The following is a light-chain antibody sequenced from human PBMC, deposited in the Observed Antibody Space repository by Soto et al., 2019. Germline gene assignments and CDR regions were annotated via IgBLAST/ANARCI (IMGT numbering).Light chain of an antibody. J-gene: IGKJ1*01. CDR1: QSVSSS. V-gene: IGKV3-15*01. CDR3: QQYGSSQWT. CDR2: GAS. Sequence: ETVMTQSPDTLSVSPGERVTLSCRASQSVSSSLAWYQQKPGQAPRLLIYGASTRATGIPARFSGSGSGTDFTLTISSLQSEDFAVYYCQQYGSSQWTFGQGTKVEIK.